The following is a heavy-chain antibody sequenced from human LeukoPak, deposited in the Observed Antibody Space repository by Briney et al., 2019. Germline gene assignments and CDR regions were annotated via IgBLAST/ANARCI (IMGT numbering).Heavy chain of an antibody. Sequence: GGSLRLSCAAHGLTFSTYGMNWVRQAPGKGLEWVSYISSFSNYIYYADSVRGRFIISRDNAKKSLYLQMDSLRVEDTAVYYCARTQDSHDWIDTWGQGTLVTVSS. J-gene: IGHJ5*02. CDR1: GLTFSTYG. V-gene: IGHV3-21*01. CDR2: ISSFSNYI. D-gene: IGHD4-11*01. CDR3: ARTQDSHDWIDT.